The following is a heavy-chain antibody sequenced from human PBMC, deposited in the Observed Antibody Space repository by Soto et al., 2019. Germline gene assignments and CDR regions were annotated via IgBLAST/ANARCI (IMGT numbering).Heavy chain of an antibody. J-gene: IGHJ6*02. D-gene: IGHD5-12*01. V-gene: IGHV1-69*12. CDR1: GGTFSSYA. CDR3: ASRYGCYDRDSYDMDV. Sequence: QVQLVQSGAEVKKPGSSVKVSCKASGGTFSSYAISWVRQASGQELEWMGGIIPIFGTENYAQKLQGRVTSTADEPTSTAYMKLSSLRSEDKDVYYWASRYGCYDRDSYDMDVCGQGTTVTVSS. CDR2: IIPIFGTE.